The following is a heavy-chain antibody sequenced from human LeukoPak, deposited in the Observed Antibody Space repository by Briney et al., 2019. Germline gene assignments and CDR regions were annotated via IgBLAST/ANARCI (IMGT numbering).Heavy chain of an antibody. V-gene: IGHV3-53*01. D-gene: IGHD3-22*01. CDR2: IYSGGST. CDR3: ASGYDSSGYYDY. Sequence: GGSLRLSCAASGFTVSSNYTSWVRQAPGKGLEWVSVIYSGGSTYYADSVKGRFTISRDNSKNTLYLQMNSLRAEDTAVYYCASGYDSSGYYDYWGQGTLVTVSS. CDR1: GFTVSSNY. J-gene: IGHJ4*02.